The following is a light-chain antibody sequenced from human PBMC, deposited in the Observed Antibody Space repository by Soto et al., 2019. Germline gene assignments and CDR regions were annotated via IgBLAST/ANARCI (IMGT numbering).Light chain of an antibody. V-gene: IGKV1-39*01. Sequence: DIQMIQTHCSMVASGEDVDISACRASQSISSYLNWYQQKPGKAPKLLIYAASSLQSGVPSRFSGSGSGTDFTLTISSPQPEDFATYYCQQSYSTPPVTFGQGTRLEIK. CDR3: QQSYSTPPVT. J-gene: IGKJ5*01. CDR2: AAS. CDR1: QSISSY.